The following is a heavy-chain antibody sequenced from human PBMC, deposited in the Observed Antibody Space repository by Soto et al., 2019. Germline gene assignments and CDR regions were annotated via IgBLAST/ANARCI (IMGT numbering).Heavy chain of an antibody. CDR3: ARVAGNPWNPRNGFDM. D-gene: IGHD1-1*01. CDR1: GLNFGLSF. J-gene: IGHJ3*02. Sequence: GGSLRLSCAASGLNFGLSFMIWMRQRPGKGLEWVSFISHNSDYANYADSVRGRFTISRDNDKSSIYLQMNSLRADDTAVYYCARVAGNPWNPRNGFDMWGQGTMVTVSS. CDR2: ISHNSDYA. V-gene: IGHV3-11*06.